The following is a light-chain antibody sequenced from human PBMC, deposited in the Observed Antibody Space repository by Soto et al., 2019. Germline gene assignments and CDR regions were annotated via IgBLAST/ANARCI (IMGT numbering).Light chain of an antibody. Sequence: TVMTHSPATLSVSPVERATLSCRASQSVSSDLAWYHQKPGQAPRLLIYGASNRATGIPARFSGSGSGTDFTLTISSLEPEDFAVYYCQQRSNWPLNFGQGTRLEIK. J-gene: IGKJ5*01. CDR1: QSVSSD. V-gene: IGKV3-11*01. CDR3: QQRSNWPLN. CDR2: GAS.